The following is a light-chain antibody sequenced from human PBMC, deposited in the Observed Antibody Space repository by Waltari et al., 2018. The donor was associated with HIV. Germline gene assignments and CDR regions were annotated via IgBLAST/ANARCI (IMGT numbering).Light chain of an antibody. CDR1: SSDAGGYNL. CDR2: EVS. J-gene: IGLJ2*01. CDR3: CAYAGSTTYVI. V-gene: IGLV2-23*02. Sequence: QSALTQPASVSGSPGQSITISCTGPSSDAGGYNLVSWYQQHPGKAPNLMIYEVSKRPSGVSNRFSGSKSGNTASLTISGLQAEDEADYYCCAYAGSTTYVIFGGGTKLTVL.